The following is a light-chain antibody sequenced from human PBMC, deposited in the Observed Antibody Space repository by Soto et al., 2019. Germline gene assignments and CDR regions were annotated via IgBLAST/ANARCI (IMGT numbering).Light chain of an antibody. CDR2: GAS. CDR1: QGVTTN. J-gene: IGKJ1*01. CDR3: QQYNNPST. V-gene: IGKV3-15*01. Sequence: EILMTQSPATLSVSPGERATLSCRAGQGVTTNFAWYQQKPGQAPRLLIYGASTRATGIPARFSGSGSGTDFTLTITSLQSEDFAVYYCQQYNNPSTFGQGTKVDIK.